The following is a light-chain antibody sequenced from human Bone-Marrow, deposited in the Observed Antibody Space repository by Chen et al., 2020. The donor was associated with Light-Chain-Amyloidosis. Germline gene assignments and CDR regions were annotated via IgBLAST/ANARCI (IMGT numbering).Light chain of an antibody. V-gene: IGLV3-21*02. CDR1: NIGSKR. CDR3: QVWDRSSDRPV. CDR2: DDS. J-gene: IGLJ3*02. Sequence: SYVLTQPSSVSVAPGQTATIACGGNNIGSKRVHWYQQTPGQAPLLVVYDDSDRPSGIPERLSGSNSGNTATLTISRVEAGDEADYYCQVWDRSSDRPVFGGGTKLTVL.